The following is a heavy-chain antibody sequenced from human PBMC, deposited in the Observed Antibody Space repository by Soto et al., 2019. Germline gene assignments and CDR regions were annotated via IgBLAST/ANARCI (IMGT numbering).Heavy chain of an antibody. J-gene: IGHJ6*02. CDR3: ARPRSGSRNYYGMDV. D-gene: IGHD6-13*01. CDR2: IYPGDSDT. Sequence: GESLKISCKGSGYSFTSYWIGWVRQMPGKGLEWMGIIYPGDSDTRYSPSFQGQVTISADKSISTAYLQWNSLKASDTAMYYCARPRSGSRNYYGMDVWGQGTTVTVSS. CDR1: GYSFTSYW. V-gene: IGHV5-51*01.